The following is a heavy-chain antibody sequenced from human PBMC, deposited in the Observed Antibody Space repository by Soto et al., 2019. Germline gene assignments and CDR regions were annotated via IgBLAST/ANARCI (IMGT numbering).Heavy chain of an antibody. J-gene: IGHJ4*02. V-gene: IGHV3-33*05. CDR1: GFSFIRYG. D-gene: IGHD3-10*01. CDR3: ARDADTRSHYSFFDS. Sequence: GGSLRLSCAASGFSFIRYGMHWVRQAPGKGLEWIAGMSSDGSYTPYADSMKGRFTISRDNPKNTLFLQMHSLRAEDTAVYFFARDADTRSHYSFFDSCGQGTLVTVSS. CDR2: MSSDGSYT.